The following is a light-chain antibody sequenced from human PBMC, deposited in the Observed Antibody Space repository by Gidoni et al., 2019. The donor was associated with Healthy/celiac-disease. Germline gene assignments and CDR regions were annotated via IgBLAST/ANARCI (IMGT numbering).Light chain of an antibody. J-gene: IGKJ5*01. CDR3: QQLNSYAIA. CDR2: AAS. V-gene: IGKV1-9*01. Sequence: DIQLTQSPSFLSASVGDRVTITCRASPGISSYLAWYQQKPGKAPKLLIYAASTLQSGVPSRFSDSGSGTEFTLTISSLQPEDFATYYCQQLNSYAIAFGQGTRLEIK. CDR1: PGISSY.